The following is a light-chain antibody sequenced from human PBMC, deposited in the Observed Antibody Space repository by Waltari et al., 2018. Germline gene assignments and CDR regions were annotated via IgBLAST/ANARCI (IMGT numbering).Light chain of an antibody. J-gene: IGLJ1*01. V-gene: IGLV3-21*01. CDR2: YDS. Sequence: SYVLTQPPSVSVAPGETARITCGGNNIGSKSVHWYRQKPGHAPQLVISYDSDRPSGTPERFSGSNSGDTATLTISRVEAGDEADYYCQVWDANNEPGVFGTGTEVTVL. CDR1: NIGSKS. CDR3: QVWDANNEPGV.